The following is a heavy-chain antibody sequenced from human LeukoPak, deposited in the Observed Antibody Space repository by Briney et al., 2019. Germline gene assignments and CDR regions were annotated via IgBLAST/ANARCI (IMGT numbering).Heavy chain of an antibody. Sequence: GGSLRLSCAASGFTFDDYAMHWVRQAPGKGLEWVSGISWNSGSIGYADSVKGRFTISRDNAKNTLYLQMNSLRAEDTAVYYCARVSGYDYYYYYGMDVWGQGTTVTVSS. D-gene: IGHD5-12*01. J-gene: IGHJ6*02. CDR1: GFTFDDYA. V-gene: IGHV3-9*01. CDR3: ARVSGYDYYYYYGMDV. CDR2: ISWNSGSI.